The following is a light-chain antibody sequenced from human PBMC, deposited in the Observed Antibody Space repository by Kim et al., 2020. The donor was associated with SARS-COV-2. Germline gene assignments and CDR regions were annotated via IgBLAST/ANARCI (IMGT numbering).Light chain of an antibody. CDR1: SNDVGASDY. CDR2: DVR. CDR3: SSYTAYTTI. Sequence: QSALTQPASVSGSPGQTIAISCTGSSNDVGASDYVSWYQQYPGKAPRLLIYDVRNRPSGVSTRFSGSKSGNTASLTISRLQTEDEADYYCSSYTAYTTIFGGGTQLTVL. J-gene: IGLJ7*01. V-gene: IGLV2-14*03.